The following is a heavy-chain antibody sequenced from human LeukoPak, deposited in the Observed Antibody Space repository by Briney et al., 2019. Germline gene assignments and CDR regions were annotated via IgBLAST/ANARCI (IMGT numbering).Heavy chain of an antibody. J-gene: IGHJ5*02. D-gene: IGHD4-17*01. Sequence: PSETLSLTCTVSGDSVSSSNYYWAWIRQPPGKGLEWIGNIYYSGSTYYNPSLKSRVTISVDTSKNQFSLKLSSVTAADTAVYYCARLRPTTVTPVGNWFDPWGQGTLVTVSS. CDR2: IYYSGST. CDR3: ARLRPTTVTPVGNWFDP. CDR1: GDSVSSSNYY. V-gene: IGHV4-39*07.